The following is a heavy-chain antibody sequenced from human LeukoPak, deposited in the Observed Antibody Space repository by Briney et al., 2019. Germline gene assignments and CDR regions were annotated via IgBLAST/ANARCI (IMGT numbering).Heavy chain of an antibody. CDR3: ARGGIDYYYYMDV. V-gene: IGHV1-18*03. Sequence: ASVKVSCKASGYIFTSYGISWVRQAPGQGREWMGWISAYNGNTNYAQKLQGRVTMTTDTSASTAYMELSSLRSEDMAVYYCARGGIDYYYYMDVWGKGTTVTVSS. D-gene: IGHD1-14*01. J-gene: IGHJ6*03. CDR1: GYIFTSYG. CDR2: ISAYNGNT.